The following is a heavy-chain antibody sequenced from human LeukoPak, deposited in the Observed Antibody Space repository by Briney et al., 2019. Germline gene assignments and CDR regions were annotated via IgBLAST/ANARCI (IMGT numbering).Heavy chain of an antibody. CDR1: GFTFSNAW. CDR3: TTDYYYDSSGYYVGY. D-gene: IGHD3-22*01. Sequence: PGGSLRLSCAASGFTFSNAWMSWARQAPGKGLEWVGRIKSKTDGGTTDYAAPVKGRFTISRDDSKNTLYLQMNSLKTEDTAVYYCTTDYYYDSSGYYVGYWGQGTLVTVSS. V-gene: IGHV3-15*01. CDR2: IKSKTDGGTT. J-gene: IGHJ4*02.